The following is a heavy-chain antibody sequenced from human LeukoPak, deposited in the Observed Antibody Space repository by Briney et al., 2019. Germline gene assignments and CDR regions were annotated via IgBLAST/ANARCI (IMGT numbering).Heavy chain of an antibody. CDR3: ARDPSNTSGRYAYFDY. V-gene: IGHV1-18*01. J-gene: IGHJ4*02. Sequence: ASVKVSCKASGFTFTRYGISWVRQAPGQGLEWMGWISAYNGDTNYAQKFQGRVTMTTDTSTSTAYMELRSLRSDDTAVYYCARDPSNTSGRYAYFDYWGRGTLVTVSS. CDR2: ISAYNGDT. D-gene: IGHD6-19*01. CDR1: GFTFTRYG.